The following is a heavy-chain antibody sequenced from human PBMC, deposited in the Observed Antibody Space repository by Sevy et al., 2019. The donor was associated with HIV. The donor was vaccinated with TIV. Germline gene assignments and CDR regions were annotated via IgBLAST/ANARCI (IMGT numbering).Heavy chain of an antibody. CDR1: GYSFTHYW. V-gene: IGHV5-51*01. D-gene: IGHD5-12*01. CDR2: IYPGDPAP. Sequence: GESLKISCEGSGYSFTHYWIAWVRQIPGKGLEWMGIIYPGDPAPTYSPSFQGRVTISADKSINIAYLQWSRLRASDTALYYCARLNGFEPYSYYALDVWGQGTTVTVSS. CDR3: ARLNGFEPYSYYALDV. J-gene: IGHJ6*02.